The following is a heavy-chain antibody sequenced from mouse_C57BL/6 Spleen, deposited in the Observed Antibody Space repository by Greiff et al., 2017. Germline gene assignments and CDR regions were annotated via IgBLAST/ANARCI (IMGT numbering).Heavy chain of an antibody. CDR1: GFTFSSYA. Sequence: EVKLVESGGGLVKPGGSLKLSCAASGFTFSSYAMSWVRQTPEQRLEWVATISDGGSYTYYPDNVKGRFTISRDNAKNNLYLQMSHLKSEDTAMYYCARYYGSSPAWFAYWGQGTLVTVSA. J-gene: IGHJ3*01. V-gene: IGHV5-4*03. D-gene: IGHD1-1*01. CDR2: ISDGGSYT. CDR3: ARYYGSSPAWFAY.